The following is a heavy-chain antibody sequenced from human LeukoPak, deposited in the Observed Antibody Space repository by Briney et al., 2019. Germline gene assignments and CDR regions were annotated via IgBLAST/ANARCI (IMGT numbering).Heavy chain of an antibody. V-gene: IGHV1-2*06. J-gene: IGHJ3*02. Sequence: GASVKVSCTASGYTFSVYYLYWVRQAPGQGLEWMGRINPNNGGTNCAQKFQGRVTMTRDTSITTAYMELSTLRSDDTAVYYCARGRGSEDAFDIWGQGTMVIVSS. CDR2: INPNNGGT. CDR3: ARGRGSEDAFDI. D-gene: IGHD5-12*01. CDR1: GYTFSVYY.